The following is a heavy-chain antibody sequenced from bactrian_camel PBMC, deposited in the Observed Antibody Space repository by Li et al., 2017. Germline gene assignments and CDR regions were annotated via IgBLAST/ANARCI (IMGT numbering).Heavy chain of an antibody. V-gene: IGHV3S40*01. CDR3: ARDRPVYSGGDYFMLWTFAY. CDR1: GFIFSSFA. Sequence: VQLVESGGGLVQPGGSLALSCAASGFIFSSFAMSWVRQTPGKGLEWMSSIVTGGGKTYYVESVKGRFTISRNNAKNTLHLQLNSLKTEDTAIYYCARDRPVYSGGDYFMLWTFAYWGQGTQVTVS. J-gene: IGHJ4*01. CDR2: IVTGGGKT. D-gene: IGHD2*01.